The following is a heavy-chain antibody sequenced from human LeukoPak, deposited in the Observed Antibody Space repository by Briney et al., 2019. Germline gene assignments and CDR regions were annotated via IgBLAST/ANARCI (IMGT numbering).Heavy chain of an antibody. CDR3: ARDEGSRYFDL. CDR2: INHSGST. Sequence: SETLSLTCAVYGGSFSGYYWSWIRQPPGKGLEWIGEINHSGSTNYNPSLKSRVTISVDTSKNQFSLKLSSVTAADTAVYYCARDEGSRYFDLWGRGTLVTVSS. V-gene: IGHV4-34*01. CDR1: GGSFSGYY. J-gene: IGHJ2*01.